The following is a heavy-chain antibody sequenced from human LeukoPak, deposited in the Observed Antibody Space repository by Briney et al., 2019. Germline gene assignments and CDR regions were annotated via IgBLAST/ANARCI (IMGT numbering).Heavy chain of an antibody. V-gene: IGHV4-31*03. Sequence: SQTLSLTCTVSGGSISSGGYYWSWIRQHPGKGLEWIGYIYYSGSTYYNPSLKSRVTISVDTSKNQFSLKLSSVIAADTAVYYCARVDYYDSRLIFDYWGRGTLVTVSS. CDR1: GGSISSGGYY. J-gene: IGHJ4*02. CDR3: ARVDYYDSRLIFDY. CDR2: IYYSGST. D-gene: IGHD3-22*01.